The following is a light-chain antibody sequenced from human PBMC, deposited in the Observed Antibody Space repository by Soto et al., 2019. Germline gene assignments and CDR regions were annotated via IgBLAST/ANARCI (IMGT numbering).Light chain of an antibody. CDR2: KAS. Sequence: DIQMTQSPSTLSASVGDRVTITCRASQSISSWLAWYQQKPGKAPKLLIYKASSLESGVPSRFSGSGSGTEFTLTISSLQPDDFATYYCQQYNSYWTFGQGTNVEI. J-gene: IGKJ1*01. CDR1: QSISSW. V-gene: IGKV1-5*03. CDR3: QQYNSYWT.